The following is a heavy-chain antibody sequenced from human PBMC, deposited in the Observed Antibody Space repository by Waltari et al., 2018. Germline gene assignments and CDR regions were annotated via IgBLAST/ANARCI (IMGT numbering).Heavy chain of an antibody. CDR2: INHSGST. CDR1: GGSFSGYY. V-gene: IGHV4-34*01. CDR3: ARDWRGSSSNY. Sequence: QVQLQQWGAGLLKPSETLSLTCAVYGGSFSGYYCSWIRQPPGKGLEWIGEINHSGSTNYNPSLKSRVTISVDTSKNQFSLKLSSVTAADTAVYYCARDWRGSSSNYWGQGTLVTVSS. D-gene: IGHD6-6*01. J-gene: IGHJ4*02.